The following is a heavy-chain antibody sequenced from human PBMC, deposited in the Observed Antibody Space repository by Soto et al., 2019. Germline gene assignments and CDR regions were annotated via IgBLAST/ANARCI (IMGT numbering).Heavy chain of an antibody. J-gene: IGHJ4*02. D-gene: IGHD3-9*01. Sequence: QVQLVQSGAEVKKPGASVKVSCKASGYTFTSYGFTWVRQAPGQGLEWMGWISVNNGDTNYAQKFQGRVTMTTDKSTSTAYMQLRSLRSDDTAVYYCARGGRWSYDTLPDYWGQGTLVTVSS. CDR1: GYTFTSYG. CDR2: ISVNNGDT. CDR3: ARGGRWSYDTLPDY. V-gene: IGHV1-18*01.